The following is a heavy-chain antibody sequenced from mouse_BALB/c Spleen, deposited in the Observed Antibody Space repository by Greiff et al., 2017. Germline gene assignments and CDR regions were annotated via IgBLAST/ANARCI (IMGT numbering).Heavy chain of an antibody. D-gene: IGHD3-2*02. CDR2: INPANGNT. J-gene: IGHJ3*01. CDR3: DRLGSFAY. V-gene: IGHV14-3*02. Sequence: EVQLLESGAELVKPGASVKLSCTASGFNINDSYMHWVKQRPEQGLEWIGRINPANGNTKYDPKFQGKATITADTSSNTAYLQLSSLTSEDTAVYCCDRLGSFAYWGQGTPVTVSA. CDR1: GFNINDSY.